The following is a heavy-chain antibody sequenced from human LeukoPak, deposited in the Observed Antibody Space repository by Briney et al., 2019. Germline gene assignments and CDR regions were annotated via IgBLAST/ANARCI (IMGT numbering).Heavy chain of an antibody. CDR1: GGTFSSYA. V-gene: IGHV1-69*04. J-gene: IGHJ5*02. Sequence: ASVKVSCKASGGTFSSYAISWVRQAPGQGLEWMGRIIPILGIANYAQKFQGRVTITADKSTSTAYMELSSLRSEDTAVYYCASHYYDSSGIIDGDWFDPWGQGTLVTVSS. D-gene: IGHD3-22*01. CDR3: ASHYYDSSGIIDGDWFDP. CDR2: IIPILGIA.